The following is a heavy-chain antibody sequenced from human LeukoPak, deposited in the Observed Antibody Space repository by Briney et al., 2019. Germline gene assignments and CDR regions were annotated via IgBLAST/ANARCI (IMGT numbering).Heavy chain of an antibody. J-gene: IGHJ4*02. D-gene: IGHD4-17*01. CDR3: AKHRENYGDSCLDVY. CDR2: LSGSGGST. V-gene: IGHV3-23*01. CDR1: KFTFSHYG. Sequence: PGGSLRLSCSASKFTFSHYGMQWVRQAPGKGLEWVSGLSGSGGSTHYVDSVKGRFTISRDNSKHTLFLQMNSLRAEDTAVYYCAKHRENYGDSCLDVYWGQGTLVTVSS.